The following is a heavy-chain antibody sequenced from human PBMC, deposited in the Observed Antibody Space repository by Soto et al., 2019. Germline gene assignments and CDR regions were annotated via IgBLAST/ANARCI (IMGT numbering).Heavy chain of an antibody. V-gene: IGHV3-15*01. D-gene: IGHD4-17*01. Sequence: GGSLRLSCAASGFTFSNAWMSWVRQAPGKGLEWVGRIKSKTDGGTTDYAAPVKGRFTISRDDSKNTLYLQMNSLKTEDTAVYYCTTDFKPFPYGDYTDYWGQGTLVTVSS. CDR1: GFTFSNAW. J-gene: IGHJ4*02. CDR3: TTDFKPFPYGDYTDY. CDR2: IKSKTDGGTT.